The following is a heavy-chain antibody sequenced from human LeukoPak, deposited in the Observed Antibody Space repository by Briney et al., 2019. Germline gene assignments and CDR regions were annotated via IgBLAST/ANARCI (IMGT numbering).Heavy chain of an antibody. J-gene: IGHJ4*02. D-gene: IGHD1-14*01. CDR3: VRVPPGTTIYAY. V-gene: IGHV1-8*01. Sequence: GASVKVSCKASGYTFTSYHINWVRQATGQGLEWVGWMNPNNSDIGYAQKFQGRVTMTRNTSIGTAYMELSSLRSEDTAIYYCVRVPPGTTIYAYWGQGTLATVSS. CDR1: GYTFTSYH. CDR2: MNPNNSDI.